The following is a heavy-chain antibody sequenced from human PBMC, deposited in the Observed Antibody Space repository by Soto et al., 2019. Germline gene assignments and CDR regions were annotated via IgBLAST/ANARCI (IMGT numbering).Heavy chain of an antibody. Sequence: QVQLVQSGAEVKKPGSSVKVSCKASGGTFSSYAISWVRQAPGQGLEWMGGIIPIFGTANYAQKFQGRVTITADESTSTAYRGRSSVSSEDTAVYYCAGGPYSGYVYVGNYFAYGGRGTLVTVS. J-gene: IGHJ4*02. CDR2: IIPIFGTA. V-gene: IGHV1-69*01. CDR1: GGTFSSYA. D-gene: IGHD5-12*01. CDR3: AGGPYSGYVYVGNYFAY.